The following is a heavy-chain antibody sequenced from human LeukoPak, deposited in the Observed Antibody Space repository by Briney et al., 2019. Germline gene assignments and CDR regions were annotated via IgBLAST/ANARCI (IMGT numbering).Heavy chain of an antibody. CDR3: ARDAGSAWISWFDS. CDR2: MSADGINT. Sequence: PGGSLRLSCTASGFIFSDYAMHRVRQAPGKGLEWVAVMSADGINTFYAASVRGRFTISRDNSKGTVNLQMNSLTSEDTAVYYCARDAGSAWISWFDSWGQGSLVAVSS. J-gene: IGHJ5*01. CDR1: GFIFSDYA. D-gene: IGHD6-19*01. V-gene: IGHV3-30-3*01.